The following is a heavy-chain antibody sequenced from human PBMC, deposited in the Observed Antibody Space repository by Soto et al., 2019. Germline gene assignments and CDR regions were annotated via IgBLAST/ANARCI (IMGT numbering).Heavy chain of an antibody. V-gene: IGHV1-3*01. CDR3: ARSRGGGYCSGGSCPKVYYYMDV. CDR2: INAGNGNT. J-gene: IGHJ6*03. Sequence: ASVKVSCKASGYTFTSYAMHWVHQAPGQRLEWMGWINAGNGNTKYSQKFQGRVTITRDTSASTAYMELSSLRSEDTAVYYCARSRGGGYCSGGSCPKVYYYMDVWGKGTTVTVSS. D-gene: IGHD2-15*01. CDR1: GYTFTSYA.